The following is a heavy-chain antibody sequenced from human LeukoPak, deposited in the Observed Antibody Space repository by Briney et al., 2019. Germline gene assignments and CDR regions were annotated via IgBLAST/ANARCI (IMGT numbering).Heavy chain of an antibody. J-gene: IGHJ4*02. CDR1: GGSISSGDYY. V-gene: IGHV4-30-4*01. Sequence: RPSETLSLTCTVSGGSISSGDYYWSWIRQPPGKGPEWIGYIYYSGSTYYNPSLQSRVIISVDTSKNQFSLKLTSVTAADTAVYYCARALYSMTTVTTEYWFDYWGQGTLVTVSS. CDR3: ARALYSMTTVTTEYWFDY. D-gene: IGHD4-17*01. CDR2: IYYSGST.